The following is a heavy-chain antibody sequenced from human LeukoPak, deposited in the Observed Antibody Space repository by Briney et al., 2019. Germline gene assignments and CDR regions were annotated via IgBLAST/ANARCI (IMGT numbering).Heavy chain of an antibody. CDR3: ARERNFYYFDY. D-gene: IGHD3-3*01. CDR2: ITGDCNYI. V-gene: IGHV3-21*01. Sequence: GGSLRLSCAASGFTFNDYTMTWVRQAPGKGLEWVSSITGDCNYIFYADSVKGRFTISRDNAQNSLFLELNSLRGEDTAVYYCARERNFYYFDYWGQGALVTISS. J-gene: IGHJ4*02. CDR1: GFTFNDYT.